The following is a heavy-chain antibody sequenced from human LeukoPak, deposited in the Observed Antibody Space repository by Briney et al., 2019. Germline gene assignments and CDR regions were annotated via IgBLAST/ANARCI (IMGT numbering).Heavy chain of an antibody. CDR2: ISYDGSNK. CDR1: GFTFSSYG. V-gene: IGHV3-30*18. Sequence: GGSLRLSCAASGFTFSSYGMRWVRQAPGKGLEWVALISYDGSNKYYADSVKGRFTISRDNSKNTLYLQMNSLRAEETAVYYCAKDSIIEHYYYYGMDVWGQGTTVTVSS. J-gene: IGHJ6*02. CDR3: AKDSIIEHYYYYGMDV. D-gene: IGHD3-16*02.